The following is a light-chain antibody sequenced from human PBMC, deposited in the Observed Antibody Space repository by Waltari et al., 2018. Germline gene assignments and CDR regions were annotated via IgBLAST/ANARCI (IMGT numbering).Light chain of an antibody. J-gene: IGKJ1*01. V-gene: IGKV1-5*03. CDR2: EAS. Sequence: IQMTQSPSTLPASVGDSVTITCRASQHLGSSLVWYQKKPGKAPKLLIYEASSLQFGVPSRFSGRGSGAEFTLTIASLQPDDFAAYYCQQYKTSPTWTFGQGTRVELK. CDR1: QHLGSS. CDR3: QQYKTSPTWT.